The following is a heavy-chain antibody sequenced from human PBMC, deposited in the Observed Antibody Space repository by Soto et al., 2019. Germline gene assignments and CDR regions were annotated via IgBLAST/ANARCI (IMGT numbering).Heavy chain of an antibody. J-gene: IGHJ4*02. CDR2: VSHDGRNT. V-gene: IGHV3-30*03. Sequence: VQLVESGGGVVQPGRSLRLSCAASGFTFSDYAMHWVRQAPGKGLEWVAVVSHDGRNTHYADSVKGRFTISRDSSKNTVSLEMSSLRAEDTAVYYCAMGGRQWVVTSDFNYWGQGALVTVSS. D-gene: IGHD6-19*01. CDR1: GFTFSDYA. CDR3: AMGGRQWVVTSDFNY.